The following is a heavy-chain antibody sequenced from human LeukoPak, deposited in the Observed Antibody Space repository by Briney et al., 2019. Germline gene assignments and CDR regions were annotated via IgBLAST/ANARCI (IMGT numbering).Heavy chain of an antibody. D-gene: IGHD1-26*01. CDR3: ARASPRYSDPARERTYSGSCYYAFDI. J-gene: IGHJ3*02. CDR2: IYTGGTT. CDR1: GFTVSSNY. V-gene: IGHV3-66*01. Sequence: GGSLRLSCAASGFTVSSNYMNWVRQAPGKGLEWVSVIYTGGTTYYADSVKGRFTISRDNSKNTLFLQMNSLRAEDTAVYYCARASPRYSDPARERTYSGSCYYAFDIWGQGTMVTVSS.